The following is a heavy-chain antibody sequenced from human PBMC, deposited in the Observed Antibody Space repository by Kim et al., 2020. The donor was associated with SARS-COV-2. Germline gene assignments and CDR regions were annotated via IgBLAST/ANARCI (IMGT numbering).Heavy chain of an antibody. V-gene: IGHV3-30*18. CDR2: ISDDGINK. CDR3: AKDENGSDRLHHWFDP. J-gene: IGHJ5*02. D-gene: IGHD3-10*01. CDR1: GFTLSNSV. Sequence: GGSLRLSCVVSGFTLSNSVMHWVRQAPGKGLEWVAVISDDGINKSYADSVKGRFTISRDNSKNTLYLQINSPRPEDTATYYCAKDENGSDRLHHWFDPWGQGTLVSVSS.